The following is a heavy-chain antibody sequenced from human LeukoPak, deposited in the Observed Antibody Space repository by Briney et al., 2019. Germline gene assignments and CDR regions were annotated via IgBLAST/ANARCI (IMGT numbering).Heavy chain of an antibody. CDR2: IYYSGST. J-gene: IGHJ3*02. Sequence: KPSETLSLTCTVSGGSISSYYWSWIRQPPGKGLEWIGYIYYSGSTNYNPSLKSRVTISVDTSKNQFSLKLSSVTAADTAVYYCARGGVKTGRYYDILTGYYRAGGDAFDIWGQGTMVTVSS. D-gene: IGHD3-9*01. V-gene: IGHV4-59*01. CDR3: ARGGVKTGRYYDILTGYYRAGGDAFDI. CDR1: GGSISSYY.